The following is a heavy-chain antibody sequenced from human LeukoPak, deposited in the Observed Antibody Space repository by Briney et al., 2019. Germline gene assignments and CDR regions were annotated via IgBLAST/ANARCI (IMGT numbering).Heavy chain of an antibody. CDR3: ARDAETMVRGVIITKKKYDY. CDR1: GYTFTSYG. J-gene: IGHJ4*02. V-gene: IGHV1-18*04. Sequence: GASVKVSCKASGYTFTSYGISWVRQAPGQGLEWMGWISAYNGNTNYAQKLQGRVTMTTDTSTSTAYMKLRSLRSDDTAVYYCARDAETMVRGVIITKKKYDYWGQGTLVTVSS. D-gene: IGHD3-10*01. CDR2: ISAYNGNT.